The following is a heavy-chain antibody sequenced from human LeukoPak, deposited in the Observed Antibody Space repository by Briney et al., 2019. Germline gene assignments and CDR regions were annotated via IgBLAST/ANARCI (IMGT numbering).Heavy chain of an antibody. CDR3: ARDPQYSGSPLGFDY. V-gene: IGHV3-30*03. D-gene: IGHD1-26*01. CDR1: GFTFSNYW. J-gene: IGHJ4*02. CDR2: ISYDGSNK. Sequence: GGSLRLSCAASGFTFSNYWMSWVRQAPGKGLEWVAVISYDGSNKYYADSVKGRFTISRDNSKNTLYLQMNSLRAEDTAVYYCARDPQYSGSPLGFDYWGQGTLVTVSS.